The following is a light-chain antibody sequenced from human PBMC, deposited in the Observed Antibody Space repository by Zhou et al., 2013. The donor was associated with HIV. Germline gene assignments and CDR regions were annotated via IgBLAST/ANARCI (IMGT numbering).Light chain of an antibody. CDR1: QSVSSTY. CDR2: GAS. J-gene: IGKJ1*01. V-gene: IGKV3D-20*02. Sequence: EIVLTQSPGTLSLSPGERATLPCRASQSVSSTYLAWYQQKPGQAPRLLIYGASSRATGIPDRFSGSGSGTDFTLTISSLEPEDFAIYYCQQRSNWPRTFGQGTKVEIK. CDR3: QQRSNWPRT.